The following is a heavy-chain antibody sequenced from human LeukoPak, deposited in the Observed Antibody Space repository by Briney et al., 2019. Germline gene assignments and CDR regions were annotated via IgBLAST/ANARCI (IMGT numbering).Heavy chain of an antibody. D-gene: IGHD4-11*01. CDR2: IKQDGSEK. J-gene: IGHJ1*01. CDR3: ATYSILNAREFRY. V-gene: IGHV3-7*01. CDR1: GFTFSSYW. Sequence: GGSLRLSCAASGFTFSSYWMSWVRQAPGKGLEWVANIKQDGSEKYYVDPVKGRFTISRDNAKNSLYLQMNSLRAEDTAVYYCATYSILNAREFRYWGQGTLVTVTS.